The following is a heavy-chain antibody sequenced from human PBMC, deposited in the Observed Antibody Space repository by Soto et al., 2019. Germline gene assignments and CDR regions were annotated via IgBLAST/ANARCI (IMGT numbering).Heavy chain of an antibody. Sequence: GGSLRLSCAASGFTFSSYGMHWVRQAPGKGLEWVAVIWYVGSNKYYADSVKGRFTISRDNAKNSLYLQMNSLRAEDTAVYYCARNGGDYLDYWGQGTLVTVSS. CDR2: IWYVGSNK. CDR3: ARNGGDYLDY. V-gene: IGHV3-33*01. CDR1: GFTFSSYG. D-gene: IGHD2-21*01. J-gene: IGHJ4*02.